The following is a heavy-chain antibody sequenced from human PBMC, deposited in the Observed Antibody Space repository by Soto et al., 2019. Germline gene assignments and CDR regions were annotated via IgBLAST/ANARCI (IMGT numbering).Heavy chain of an antibody. D-gene: IGHD3-3*01. CDR1: GGSISNYF. Sequence: TLSLTCTVSGGSISNYFCNWIRQPAGKGLEWIGRIDNSGSTNYNPSLKSRITMSADTSRNQFSLKLNSVTAADTAVYYCARGGQDFWSGPFDYWGQGALVTVSS. CDR2: IDNSGST. CDR3: ARGGQDFWSGPFDY. J-gene: IGHJ4*02. V-gene: IGHV4-4*07.